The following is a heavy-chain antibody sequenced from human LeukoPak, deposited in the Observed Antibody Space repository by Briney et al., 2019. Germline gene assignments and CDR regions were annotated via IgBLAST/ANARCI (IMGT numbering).Heavy chain of an antibody. CDR3: ARAVSTVTTGEINWFDP. CDR1: GYTFTSYY. Sequence: ASVKVSCKASGYTFTSYYMHWVRQAPGQGLEWMGIINPSGGSTSYAQKFQGRVTMTRDTSTSTVYMELSSLRSEDTAVYYCARAVSTVTTGEINWFDPWGQGTLVTVSS. D-gene: IGHD4-17*01. CDR2: INPSGGST. V-gene: IGHV1-46*01. J-gene: IGHJ5*02.